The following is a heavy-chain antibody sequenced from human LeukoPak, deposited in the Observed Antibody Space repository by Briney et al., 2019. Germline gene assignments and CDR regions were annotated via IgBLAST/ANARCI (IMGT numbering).Heavy chain of an antibody. Sequence: ASVKVSCKASGYTFTSYDISWVRQAPGQGLEWMGWINPNSGGTNYAQRFRGRVTMTRDTSISTAYMELSRLRSDDTAVYYCARGHMDVWGKGTTVTVSS. J-gene: IGHJ6*03. CDR1: GYTFTSYD. CDR3: ARGHMDV. CDR2: INPNSGGT. V-gene: IGHV1-2*02.